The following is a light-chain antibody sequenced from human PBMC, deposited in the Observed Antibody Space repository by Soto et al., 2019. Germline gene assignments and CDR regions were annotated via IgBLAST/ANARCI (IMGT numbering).Light chain of an antibody. CDR1: RSNIGSNT. CDR3: AAWDDSLSAVV. CDR2: RND. J-gene: IGLJ3*02. Sequence: QSVLTQPPSASGAPGQRVTISCSGSRSNIGSNTVNWYQHLPGTAPKVLIYRNDQRPSGVPDRFSGSKSGPSASLAISGLQSEDEADYWCAAWDDSLSAVVFGGGTKLTVL. V-gene: IGLV1-44*01.